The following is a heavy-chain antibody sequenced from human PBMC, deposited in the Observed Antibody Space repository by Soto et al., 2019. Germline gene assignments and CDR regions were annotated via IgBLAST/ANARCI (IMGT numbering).Heavy chain of an antibody. Sequence: SETLSLTCTVSGGSISSYYWSWIRQPPGKGLEWIGYIYYSGSTNYNPSLKSRVTISVDTSKNQFSLKLSPVTAADTAVYYCARGIGTMVRGDPYYYYGMDVWGQGTTVTVSS. CDR3: ARGIGTMVRGDPYYYYGMDV. CDR2: IYYSGST. D-gene: IGHD3-10*01. CDR1: GGSISSYY. V-gene: IGHV4-59*01. J-gene: IGHJ6*02.